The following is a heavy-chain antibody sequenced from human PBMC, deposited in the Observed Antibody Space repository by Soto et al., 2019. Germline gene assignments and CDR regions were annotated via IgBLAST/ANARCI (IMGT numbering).Heavy chain of an antibody. CDR2: INAGNGNT. CDR1: GYTFTSYG. CDR3: AREDYYDSSGYYPPYFDY. V-gene: IGHV1-3*01. D-gene: IGHD3-22*01. J-gene: IGHJ4*02. Sequence: ASVKVSCKASGYTFTSYGISWVRQAPGQRLEWMGWINAGNGNTKYSQKFQGRVTITRDTSASTAYMELSSLRSEDTAVYYCAREDYYDSSGYYPPYFDYWGQGTLVTVSS.